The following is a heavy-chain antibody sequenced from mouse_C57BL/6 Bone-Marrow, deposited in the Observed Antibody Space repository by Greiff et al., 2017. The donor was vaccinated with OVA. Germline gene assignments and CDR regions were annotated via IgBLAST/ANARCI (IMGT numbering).Heavy chain of an antibody. CDR1: GFTFSDYY. D-gene: IGHD2-3*01. CDR2: ISNGGGST. Sequence: EVQLVESGGGLVQPGGSLKLSCAASGFTFSDYYMYWVRQTPEKRLEWVAYISNGGGSTYYPDTVKGRFTISRDNAKNTLYLQMSRLKSEDTAMYYCARRDGYYVDYWGQGTTLTVSS. V-gene: IGHV5-12*01. CDR3: ARRDGYYVDY. J-gene: IGHJ2*01.